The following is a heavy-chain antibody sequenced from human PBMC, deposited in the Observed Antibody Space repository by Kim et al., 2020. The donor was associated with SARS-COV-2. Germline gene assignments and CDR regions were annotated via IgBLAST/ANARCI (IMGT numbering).Heavy chain of an antibody. D-gene: IGHD4-17*01. Sequence: GGSLRLSCAASGFTFSDYYMSWIRQAPGKGLEWVSYISSSSSYTNYADSVKGRFTISRYNAKNPLYRQMNSLGAEDTAVYYCARVDYGDYVDYWGQGTLVTVSS. V-gene: IGHV3-11*06. CDR3: ARVDYGDYVDY. CDR2: ISSSSSYT. CDR1: GFTFSDYY. J-gene: IGHJ4*02.